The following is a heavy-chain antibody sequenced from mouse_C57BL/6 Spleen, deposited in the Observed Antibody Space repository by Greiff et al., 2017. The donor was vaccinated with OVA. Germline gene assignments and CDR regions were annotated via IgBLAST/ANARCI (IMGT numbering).Heavy chain of an antibody. D-gene: IGHD3-2*02. CDR1: GYSFTGYF. V-gene: IGHV1-20*01. CDR3: ARRGTAQATYAMDY. Sequence: EVQLQQSGPELVKPGDSVKISCKASGYSFTGYFMTWVMQSPGKSLEWIGRINPYNGSTFYNQKFKGKATLTVDKSSSTAHMQLRSLTSEDSAVYYCARRGTAQATYAMDYWGQGTTVTVSS. J-gene: IGHJ4*01. CDR2: INPYNGST.